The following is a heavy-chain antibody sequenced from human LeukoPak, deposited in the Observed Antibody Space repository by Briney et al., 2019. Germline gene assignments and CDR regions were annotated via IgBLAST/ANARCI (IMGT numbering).Heavy chain of an antibody. CDR1: GFTASSIY. CDR2: IYGGSNT. J-gene: IGHJ4*02. D-gene: IGHD5-12*01. Sequence: GGSLRLSCAASGFTASSIYMSWVRQAPGKGLEWISVIYGGSNTYYYADSVKGRFTISRDNSKNTVYLQMNSLRVEDTAIYYCARGSGFETGDYWGQGTLVTVSS. V-gene: IGHV3-53*01. CDR3: ARGSGFETGDY.